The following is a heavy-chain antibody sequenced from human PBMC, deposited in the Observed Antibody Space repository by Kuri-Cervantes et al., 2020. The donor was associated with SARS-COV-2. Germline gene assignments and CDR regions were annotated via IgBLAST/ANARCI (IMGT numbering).Heavy chain of an antibody. Sequence: ASVKVSCKASGYTFTSYYMHWVRQAPGQGLEWMGIINPSGGSTSYAQKFQGRVTMTRDTSTSAVYVELSSLRSEDTAVYYCARVVPAAINGMDVWGQGTTVTVSS. J-gene: IGHJ6*02. CDR2: INPSGGST. CDR1: GYTFTSYY. CDR3: ARVVPAAINGMDV. D-gene: IGHD2-2*01. V-gene: IGHV1-46*03.